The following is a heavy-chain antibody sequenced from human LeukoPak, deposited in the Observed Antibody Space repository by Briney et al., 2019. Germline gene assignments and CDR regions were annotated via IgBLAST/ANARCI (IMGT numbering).Heavy chain of an antibody. CDR3: AKGAYDILTEDV. J-gene: IGHJ6*04. D-gene: IGHD3-9*01. V-gene: IGHV3-30*02. Sequence: PGGSLRLSCAASGFTFSSYGMHWVRQAPGKGLEWVAFIRYDGSNKYYADSVKGRFTISRDNSKNTLYLQMNSLRAEDTAVYYCAKGAYDILTEDVWGKGTTVTVSS. CDR1: GFTFSSYG. CDR2: IRYDGSNK.